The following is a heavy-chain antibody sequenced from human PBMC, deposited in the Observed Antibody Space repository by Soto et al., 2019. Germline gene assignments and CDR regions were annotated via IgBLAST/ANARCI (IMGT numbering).Heavy chain of an antibody. J-gene: IGHJ3*02. V-gene: IGHV5-51*01. D-gene: IGHD1-26*01. CDR2: IYPGDSDT. CDR1: GYSFTSYW. Sequence: PGESLKISCKGSGYSFTSYWIGWVRQMPGKGLEWMGIIYPGDSDTRYSPSFQGQVTISADKSISTAYLQWSSLKASDTAMYYCASRAGSGSYLDAFDIWGQRTMVTVSS. CDR3: ASRAGSGSYLDAFDI.